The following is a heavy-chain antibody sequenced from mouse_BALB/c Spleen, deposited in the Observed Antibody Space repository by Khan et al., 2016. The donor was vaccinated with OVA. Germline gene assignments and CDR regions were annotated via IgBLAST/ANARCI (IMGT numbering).Heavy chain of an antibody. Sequence: EVQLQESGTVLARPGASVKMSCKASGYSFSSYWMHWVKQRPGQGLEWIGAIYPGNSDTSYNQKFKDKAKLTAVTSASTAYMELNSLTNEDSAVYYCTRKQAGTWFAYWGQGTLVTVSA. J-gene: IGHJ3*01. CDR3: TRKQAGTWFAY. CDR1: GYSFSSYW. V-gene: IGHV1-5*01. CDR2: IYPGNSDT. D-gene: IGHD1-1*02.